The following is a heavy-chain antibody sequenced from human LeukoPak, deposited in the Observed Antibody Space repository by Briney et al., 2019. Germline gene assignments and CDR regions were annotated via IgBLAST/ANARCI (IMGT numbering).Heavy chain of an antibody. V-gene: IGHV1-2*02. D-gene: IGHD1-26*01. J-gene: IGHJ4*02. CDR2: INPNSGGT. CDR1: GYTFTGYY. Sequence: GASVKVSCKASGYTFTGYYMHWVRQAPGQGLERMGWINPNSGGTNYAQKFQGRVTMTRDTSISTAYMELSRLRSDDTAVYCCARDGVGASYYFDYWGQGTLVTVSS. CDR3: ARDGVGASYYFDY.